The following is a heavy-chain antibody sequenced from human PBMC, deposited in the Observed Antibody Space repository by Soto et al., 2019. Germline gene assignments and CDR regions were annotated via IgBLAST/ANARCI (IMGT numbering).Heavy chain of an antibody. CDR2: ISAYNGNT. CDR3: ARDEGVVVVAAILYYSYGMDV. D-gene: IGHD2-15*01. J-gene: IGHJ6*02. Sequence: ASVKVSCKASGYTFTSYGISWVRQAPGQGLEWMGWISAYNGNTNYAQKLQGRVTMTTDTSTSTAYMELRSLRSDDTAVYYCARDEGVVVVAAILYYSYGMDVWGQGTTGTVS. V-gene: IGHV1-18*01. CDR1: GYTFTSYG.